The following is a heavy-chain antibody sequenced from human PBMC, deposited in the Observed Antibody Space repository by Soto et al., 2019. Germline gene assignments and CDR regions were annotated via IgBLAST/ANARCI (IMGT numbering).Heavy chain of an antibody. V-gene: IGHV5-51*01. CDR3: ARQLGHDYINNWFDP. Sequence: GESLKISCTRSGYDFSGHWIAWVRQKPGKGLEWMGIVYPGDSETRYSPSFQGQVTISVDKSISTAYLQWSSLKASDTAIYYCARQLGHDYINNWFDPWGQGTLVTVSS. CDR2: VYPGDSET. D-gene: IGHD4-4*01. CDR1: GYDFSGHW. J-gene: IGHJ5*02.